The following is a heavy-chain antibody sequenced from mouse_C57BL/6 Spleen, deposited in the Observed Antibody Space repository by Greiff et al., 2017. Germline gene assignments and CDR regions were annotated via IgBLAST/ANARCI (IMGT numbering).Heavy chain of an antibody. CDR2: IWSGGST. V-gene: IGHV2-2*01. D-gene: IGHD1-1*01. Sequence: VQLQQSGPGLVQPSQSLSITCTVSGFSLTSYGVHWVRQSPGKGLEWLGVIWSGGSTDYNAAFISRLSISKDNSKSQVFFKMNSLQADDTAIYYCARGGSSYLYYLDYWGQGTTLTVSS. CDR1: GFSLTSYG. J-gene: IGHJ2*01. CDR3: ARGGSSYLYYLDY.